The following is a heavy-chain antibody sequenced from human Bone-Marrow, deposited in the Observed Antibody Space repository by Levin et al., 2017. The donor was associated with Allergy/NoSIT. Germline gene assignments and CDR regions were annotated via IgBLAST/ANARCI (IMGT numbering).Heavy chain of an antibody. CDR2: MYFSGST. D-gene: IGHD3-10*01. V-gene: IGHV4-61*01. J-gene: IGHJ4*02. Sequence: PSQTLSLTCTVSGGSVTNGSNFWSWIRQPPGKGLEWIGYMYFSGSTNYNPSLKSRVTISVDTSKNQFSLKLDSVTAADTAVYYCARGPMVQGIAGDSWGQGTLVTVSS. CDR1: GGSVTNGSNF. CDR3: ARGPMVQGIAGDS.